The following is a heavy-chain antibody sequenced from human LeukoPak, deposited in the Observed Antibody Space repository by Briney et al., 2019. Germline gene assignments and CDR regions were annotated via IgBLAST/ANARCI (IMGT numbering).Heavy chain of an antibody. J-gene: IGHJ4*02. CDR2: INEDASTI. D-gene: IGHD3-16*01. Sequence: GGSLRLSCVASGFTFSSYWMHWVRQAPGKGLEWVSRINEDASTITYAGSVKGRFTISRENAMNTLYLQMNSLRAEDTAVYYCVRDLILVWTPGDDFDHWGQGTLVTVSS. CDR1: GFTFSSYW. V-gene: IGHV3-74*03. CDR3: VRDLILVWTPGDDFDH.